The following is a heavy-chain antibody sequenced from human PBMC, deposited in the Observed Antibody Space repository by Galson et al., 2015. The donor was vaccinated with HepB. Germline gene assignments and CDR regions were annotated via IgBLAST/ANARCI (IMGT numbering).Heavy chain of an antibody. D-gene: IGHD4-17*01. J-gene: IGHJ1*01. CDR1: RFTFTSSA. Sequence: SVKVSCKASRFTFTSSAVKWVRQTRGQRLEWIGWIVVGSGNTNYAQKFQKRVTITRDMSTSTAYMELSSLRSEDKAVYYGAAGPTVTKGPWGQGTLVTVSS. V-gene: IGHV1-58*01. CDR3: AAGPTVTKGP. CDR2: IVVGSGNT.